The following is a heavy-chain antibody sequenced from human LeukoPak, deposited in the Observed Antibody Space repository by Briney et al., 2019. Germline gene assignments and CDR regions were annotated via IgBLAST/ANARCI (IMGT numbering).Heavy chain of an antibody. J-gene: IGHJ4*02. CDR2: ISAYNGNT. CDR1: GYTFTSYG. CDR3: ARDQPYYDFWSGFDY. D-gene: IGHD3-3*01. V-gene: IGHV1-18*01. Sequence: ASVKVSCKASGYTFTSYGISWVRQAPGQGLEWMGWISAYNGNTNYAQKLQGRVTMTTDTSTSTAYMELRSLRSDDTAVYYCARDQPYYDFWSGFDYWGQGTLVTVSS.